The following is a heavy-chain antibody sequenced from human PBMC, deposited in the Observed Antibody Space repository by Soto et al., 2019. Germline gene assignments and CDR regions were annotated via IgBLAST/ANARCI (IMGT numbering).Heavy chain of an antibody. Sequence: PSETLSLTCTVSGGSISSSSYYWGWIRQPPGKGLEWIGSIYYSGSTYYNPSLKSRVTISVDTSKNQFSLKLSSVTAADTAVYYCARPFNPYYYGSGSYHPIVFDYWGQGTLVTVSS. CDR1: GGSISSSSYY. V-gene: IGHV4-39*01. J-gene: IGHJ4*02. CDR2: IYYSGST. D-gene: IGHD3-10*01. CDR3: ARPFNPYYYGSGSYHPIVFDY.